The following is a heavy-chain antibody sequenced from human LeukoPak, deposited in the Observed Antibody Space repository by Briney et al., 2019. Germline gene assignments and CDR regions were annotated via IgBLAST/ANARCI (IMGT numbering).Heavy chain of an antibody. CDR1: GFTFSSYS. J-gene: IGHJ3*02. Sequence: PGGALRLSCAASGFTFSSYSMNWVRQAPGKGLEWVSSISSSSSYIYYADSVKGRFTISRDNAKNSLYLQMNRLRAEDTAVYYCARDLRAALGAFDIWGQGTMVTVSS. D-gene: IGHD3-10*01. CDR3: ARDLRAALGAFDI. CDR2: ISSSSSYI. V-gene: IGHV3-21*01.